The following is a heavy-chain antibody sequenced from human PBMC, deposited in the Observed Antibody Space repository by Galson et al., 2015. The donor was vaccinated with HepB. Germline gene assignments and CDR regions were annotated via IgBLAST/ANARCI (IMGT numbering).Heavy chain of an antibody. V-gene: IGHV3-48*02. D-gene: IGHD2-8*02. J-gene: IGHJ4*02. Sequence: SLRLSCAASGFTFSSHNMAWVRQAPGKGLEWVSYIRASGTTTYYADSVKGRFTISRDNVNNLLYLQMNSLTDEDTAVYYCARDRSPTSTGWCYFDYWGQGTLVTVSS. CDR2: IRASGTTT. CDR1: GFTFSSHN. CDR3: ARDRSPTSTGWCYFDY.